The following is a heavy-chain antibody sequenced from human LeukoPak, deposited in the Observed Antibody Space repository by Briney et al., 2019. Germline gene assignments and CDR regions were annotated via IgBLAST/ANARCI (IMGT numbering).Heavy chain of an antibody. CDR3: ARTLRKRVDY. D-gene: IGHD4-17*01. CDR2: INHSGST. CDR1: GGSFSGYY. V-gene: IGHV4-34*01. J-gene: IGHJ4*02. Sequence: PSETLSLTCAVYGGSFSGYYWSWIRQPPGKGLEWIGEINHSGSTNYNPSLKSRATISVDTSKNQFSLKLSSVTAADTAVYYCARTLRKRVDYWGQGTLVTVSS.